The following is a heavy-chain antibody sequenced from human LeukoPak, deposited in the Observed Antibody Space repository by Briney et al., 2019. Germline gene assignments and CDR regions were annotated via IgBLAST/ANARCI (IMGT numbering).Heavy chain of an antibody. J-gene: IGHJ5*02. D-gene: IGHD3-16*01. CDR2: ISGSGDNT. CDR1: GFTFSSFA. V-gene: IGHV3-23*01. Sequence: GGSLRLSCAPSGFTFSSFAMSWVRQAPGKGLEWVSAISGSGDNTYYADSVKGRFTISRDNSKNTLHLQMSSLRAEDTAVYYCAKDLGGGGGSVFDPWGQGTLVTVSS. CDR3: AKDLGGGGGSVFDP.